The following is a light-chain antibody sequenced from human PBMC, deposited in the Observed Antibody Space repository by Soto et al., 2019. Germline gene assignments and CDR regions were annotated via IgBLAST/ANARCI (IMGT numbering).Light chain of an antibody. CDR2: TND. V-gene: IGLV1-47*01. Sequence: QAVVTQPPSASATPGQRIAISCSGGSSNIGSNYVYWYRQVPGTAPKLLIYTNDQRPSGVPDRFSGSKSGTSASLAISGLRSEDEADYYCATWDDSLRGVLFGGGTKLTVL. CDR3: ATWDDSLRGVL. J-gene: IGLJ2*01. CDR1: SSNIGSNY.